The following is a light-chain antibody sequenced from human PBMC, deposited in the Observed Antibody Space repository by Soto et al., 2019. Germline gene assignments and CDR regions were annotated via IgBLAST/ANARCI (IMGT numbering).Light chain of an antibody. J-gene: IGKJ1*01. CDR1: QSILYNSNNKNY. Sequence: DIVMTPSPDSLAVSLGERATINCKSSQSILYNSNNKNYLAWYQQKAGQPPKLLIYWASTRESGVPDRFSGSGSGTDFTHTICSLQAEDVAVYYCQQYHDTPRTFGQGTKVEIK. CDR3: QQYHDTPRT. CDR2: WAS. V-gene: IGKV4-1*01.